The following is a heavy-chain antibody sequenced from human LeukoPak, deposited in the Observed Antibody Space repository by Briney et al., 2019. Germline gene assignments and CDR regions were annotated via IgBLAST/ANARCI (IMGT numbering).Heavy chain of an antibody. D-gene: IGHD6-6*01. J-gene: IGHJ4*02. CDR2: MNPNSGNT. CDR1: GYTFTSYD. V-gene: IGHV1-8*01. CDR3: ARTGRTQLVPDY. Sequence: GASVKVSCKASGYTFTSYDINCVRQATGQGLEWMGWMNPNSGNTGYAQKFQGRVTMTRNTSISTAYMELSSLRSEDTAVYYCARTGRTQLVPDYWGQGTLVTVSS.